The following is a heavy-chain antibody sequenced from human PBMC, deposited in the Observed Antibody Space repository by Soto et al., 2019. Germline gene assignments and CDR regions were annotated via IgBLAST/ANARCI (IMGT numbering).Heavy chain of an antibody. J-gene: IGHJ3*02. CDR2: ITGSSGSHI. Sequence: GGSLRLSCAASGFTFSSYAMSWVRQALGEGLEWVSAITGSSGSHIYYTDSVRGRFVISRDNAKNLLHLQMNSLRAEDTAVYYCAREYSYAGSSGYYYDIWGQGTKVTVSS. V-gene: IGHV3-21*01. D-gene: IGHD3-22*01. CDR3: AREYSYAGSSGYYYDI. CDR1: GFTFSSYA.